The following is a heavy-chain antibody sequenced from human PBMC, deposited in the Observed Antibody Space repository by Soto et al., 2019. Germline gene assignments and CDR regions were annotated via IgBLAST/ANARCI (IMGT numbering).Heavy chain of an antibody. Sequence: GESLKISCQGSGYIFTTYWIGWVRQMPGKGLEWMWIIYPTDSDTRYSPSFQGQVTISADKSITTAYLQWSSLRASDTAVYYCARSGYSSHGMDVWGRGTTVTLSS. D-gene: IGHD5-12*01. CDR3: ARSGYSSHGMDV. V-gene: IGHV5-51*01. J-gene: IGHJ6*02. CDR1: GYIFTTYW. CDR2: IYPTDSDT.